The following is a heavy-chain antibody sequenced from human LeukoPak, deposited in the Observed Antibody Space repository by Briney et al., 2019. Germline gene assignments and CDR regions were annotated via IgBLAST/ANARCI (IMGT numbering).Heavy chain of an antibody. V-gene: IGHV1-69*01. CDR3: ARRVTIFGVVNYFDY. Sequence: GSSVKVSCKASGGTFSSYAISWVRQAPGQGLEWMGGIIPIFGTANYAQKFQGRVTITADESTSTAYMELSSLRSEDTAVYYCARRVTIFGVVNYFDYWGQGTLVTVSS. J-gene: IGHJ4*02. D-gene: IGHD3-3*01. CDR1: GGTFSSYA. CDR2: IIPIFGTA.